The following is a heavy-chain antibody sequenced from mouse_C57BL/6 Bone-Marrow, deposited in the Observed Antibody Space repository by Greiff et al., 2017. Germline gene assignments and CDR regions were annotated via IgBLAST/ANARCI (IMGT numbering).Heavy chain of an antibody. CDR2: IDPSDSYT. CDR1: GYTFTSYW. CDR3: ARDGYYPAWFAY. J-gene: IGHJ3*01. D-gene: IGHD2-3*01. V-gene: IGHV1-50*01. Sequence: QVQLQQPGAELVKPGASVKLSCKASGYTFTSYWMQWVKQRPGQGLEWIGEIDPSDSYTNYNQKFKGKATLTVDTSASTASMQLSSLTSEDSAVYYCARDGYYPAWFAYWGQGTLVTVSA.